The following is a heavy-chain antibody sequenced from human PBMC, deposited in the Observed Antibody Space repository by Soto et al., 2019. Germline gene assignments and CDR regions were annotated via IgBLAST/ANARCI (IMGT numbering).Heavy chain of an antibody. CDR2: VSRKGNNI. V-gene: IGHV3-64*04. CDR3: ARRGIAASGYYYYGMDV. J-gene: IGHJ6*02. Sequence: GGSLRLSCSASGFTLSSYDMHWVRQAPGKGLEYVSGVSRKGNNIYYADSVKGRFTISRDNSKNTLYLQMNSLRAEDTAVYYCARRGIAASGYYYYGMDVWGQGTTVTVSS. D-gene: IGHD6-13*01. CDR1: GFTLSSYD.